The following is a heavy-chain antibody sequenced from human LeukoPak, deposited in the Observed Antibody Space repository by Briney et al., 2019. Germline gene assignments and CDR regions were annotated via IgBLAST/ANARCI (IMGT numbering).Heavy chain of an antibody. D-gene: IGHD5-12*01. Sequence: SETLSLTCTVSGGPISSYYWSWVRQPPGKGLEWIGYMYNSGSTNYNPSLKSRVTISVDTSKNQLSLKLSSVTAADTAVYYCARGGYDAFDIWGQGTMVTVSS. CDR3: ARGGYDAFDI. J-gene: IGHJ3*02. V-gene: IGHV4-59*01. CDR2: MYNSGST. CDR1: GGPISSYY.